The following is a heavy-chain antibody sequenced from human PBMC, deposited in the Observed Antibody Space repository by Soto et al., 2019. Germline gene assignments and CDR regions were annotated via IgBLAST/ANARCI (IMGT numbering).Heavy chain of an antibody. CDR2: ISAYNGNT. CDR1: GYTFTSYG. V-gene: IGHV1-18*01. J-gene: IGHJ6*02. D-gene: IGHD2-8*02. Sequence: ASVKFSCKASGYTFTSYGISWVRQALGQGLEWMGWISAYNGNTNYAQKLQGRVTMTTDTSTSTAYMELRSLRSDDTAVYYCARVGRVLYYYGMDVWGQGTTVTVSS. CDR3: ARVGRVLYYYGMDV.